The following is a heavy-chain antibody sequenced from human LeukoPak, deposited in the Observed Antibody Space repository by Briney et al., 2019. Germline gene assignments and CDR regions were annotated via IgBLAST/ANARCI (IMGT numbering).Heavy chain of an antibody. J-gene: IGHJ4*02. Sequence: ASVKVSCKASGYTFAGSFMHWVRQAPGQRLEWMGWINSNTGGTKFAQKFQGRVTMTRDTSISTAYMELSRLRSDDTAVYYCARADPVGYWGQGTQVTVSS. CDR3: ARADPVGY. V-gene: IGHV1-2*02. CDR2: INSNTGGT. CDR1: GYTFAGSF.